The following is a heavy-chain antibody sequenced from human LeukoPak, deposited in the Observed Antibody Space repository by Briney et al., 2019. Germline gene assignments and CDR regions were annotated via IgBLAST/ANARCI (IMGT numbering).Heavy chain of an antibody. J-gene: IGHJ6*03. D-gene: IGHD3-22*01. CDR2: INPNSGGT. V-gene: IGHV1-2*02. CDR1: GYTFTGYY. CDR3: ALSSGYYQYYYYYYMDV. Sequence: ASVKVSCKASGYTFTGYYMHWVRQAPGQGLEWMGWINPNSGGTNYAQKFQGRVTMTRDTSISTAYMELSRLRSDDTAVYYCALSSGYYQYYYYYYMDVWGKGTTVTVYS.